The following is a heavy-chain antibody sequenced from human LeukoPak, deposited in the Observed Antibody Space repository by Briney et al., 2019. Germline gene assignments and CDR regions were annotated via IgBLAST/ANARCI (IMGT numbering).Heavy chain of an antibody. CDR3: ARDLEPIIAVAGSMAGGAFDI. J-gene: IGHJ3*02. Sequence: PGGSLRLSCAASGFTFDGYGMSWVRQAPGKGLEWVSGINWNGGSTGYADSVKGRFTISRDNAKNSLYLQMNSLRAEDTALYYCARDLEPIIAVAGSMAGGAFDIWGQGTMVTVSS. V-gene: IGHV3-20*04. CDR1: GFTFDGYG. CDR2: INWNGGST. D-gene: IGHD6-19*01.